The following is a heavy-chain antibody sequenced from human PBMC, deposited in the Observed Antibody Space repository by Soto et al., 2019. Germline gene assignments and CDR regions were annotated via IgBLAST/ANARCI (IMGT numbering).Heavy chain of an antibody. Sequence: SLKVSCKASGGTFSSYAISWVRQAPGQGLEWMGGIIPIFGTANYAQKFQGRVTITADESTSTAYMELSSLRSEDTAVYYCAICSGGSCYPGSYGMDVWGQGTTVTVSS. J-gene: IGHJ6*02. CDR3: AICSGGSCYPGSYGMDV. D-gene: IGHD2-15*01. CDR2: IIPIFGTA. CDR1: GGTFSSYA. V-gene: IGHV1-69*13.